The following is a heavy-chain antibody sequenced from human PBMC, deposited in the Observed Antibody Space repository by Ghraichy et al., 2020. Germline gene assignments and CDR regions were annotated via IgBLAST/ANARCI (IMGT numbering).Heavy chain of an antibody. CDR3: ARDSGDWTLDY. J-gene: IGHJ4*02. CDR2: IKRDGSQK. CDR1: GFTSSSHW. V-gene: IGHV3-7*03. Sequence: GGSLRLSCVGSGFTSSSHWMSWVRQVPGKGLEWVANIKRDGSQKYYVGSLKGRFTISRDNAKNSLYLQMSSLTAGDTAVYYCARDSGDWTLDYWGQGTLVTVSS. D-gene: IGHD2-21*02.